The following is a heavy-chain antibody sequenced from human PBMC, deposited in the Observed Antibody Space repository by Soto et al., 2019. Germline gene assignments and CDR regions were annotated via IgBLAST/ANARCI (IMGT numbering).Heavy chain of an antibody. Sequence: PVGSLRLSCAASGFTFSSYGMHWVRQAPGKGLEWVAVISYDGSNKYYADSVKGRFTISRDNSKNTLYLQMNSLRAEDTAVYYCAWYDSSGYYHGYWGQGTLVTVSS. CDR1: GFTFSSYG. CDR3: AWYDSSGYYHGY. J-gene: IGHJ4*02. CDR2: ISYDGSNK. D-gene: IGHD3-22*01. V-gene: IGHV3-30*03.